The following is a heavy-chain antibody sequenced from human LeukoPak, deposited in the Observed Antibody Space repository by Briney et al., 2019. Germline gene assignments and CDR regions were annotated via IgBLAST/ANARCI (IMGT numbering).Heavy chain of an antibody. J-gene: IGHJ5*02. Sequence: PSETLSLTCIVSGGSVSSPNSYWSWIRQPPGKRLEWIGNVYYIGTTTYNSSLQSRVTISIDTSKNQFSLEVTSVTAADTAVYYCARNPSSSPWFDPWGQGTLVTVSS. CDR1: GGSVSSPNSY. D-gene: IGHD6-6*01. V-gene: IGHV4-61*01. CDR3: ARNPSSSPWFDP. CDR2: VYYIGTT.